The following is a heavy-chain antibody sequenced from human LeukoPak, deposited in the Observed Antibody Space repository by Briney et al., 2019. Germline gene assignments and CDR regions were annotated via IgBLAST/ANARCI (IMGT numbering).Heavy chain of an antibody. J-gene: IGHJ5*02. CDR3: AKDWTPHNRVYDCLDA. Sequence: GGSLRLSCVGSGFAFGVHAMSWVRQAPGKGPEWVATIGSGADLFYAESVKGRFTISRDDPRNTVWLQMNSLRAEDTALYYCAKDWTPHNRVYDCLDAWGQGTQVTVSS. D-gene: IGHD3-16*01. CDR2: IGSGADL. CDR1: GFAFGVHA. V-gene: IGHV3-23*01.